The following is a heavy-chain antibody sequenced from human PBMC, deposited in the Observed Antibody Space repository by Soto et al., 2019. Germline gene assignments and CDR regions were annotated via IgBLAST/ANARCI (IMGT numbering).Heavy chain of an antibody. D-gene: IGHD1-26*01. J-gene: IGHJ4*02. CDR3: AKKTGVGATWYFDY. CDR2: LPEIGTNT. Sequence: GGSLRLSCAASGFTFSNYGMSWVRQAPGKGLEWVSALPEIGTNTYYADSVKGRFTISRDNSKNTLFLQINNLRAGDTAVYYCAKKTGVGATWYFDYWGPGTMVTVYS. V-gene: IGHV3-23*01. CDR1: GFTFSNYG.